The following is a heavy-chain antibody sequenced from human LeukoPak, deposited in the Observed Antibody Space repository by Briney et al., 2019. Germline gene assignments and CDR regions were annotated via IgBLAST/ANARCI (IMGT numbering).Heavy chain of an antibody. V-gene: IGHV4-34*01. Sequence: TETLSLTCSVFGGSFSEYYWSWIRQPPGKGLEWIGEINHSGSTNYNPSLKSRVTISVDTSKNQISLILNSVTAADTAVYYCARGISTHWFDPWGQGTLVIVSS. D-gene: IGHD3-3*02. CDR2: INHSGST. J-gene: IGHJ5*02. CDR3: ARGISTHWFDP. CDR1: GGSFSEYY.